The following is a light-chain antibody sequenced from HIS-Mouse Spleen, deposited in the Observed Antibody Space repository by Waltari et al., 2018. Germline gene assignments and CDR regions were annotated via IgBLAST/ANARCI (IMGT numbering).Light chain of an antibody. CDR3: QQLNSYPPT. CDR2: AAT. CDR1: QGISSY. Sequence: DIQLTQSPSFLSASVGDRVTITCRASQGISSYLAWYQQKPGKAPKLLIYAATTWQSGVPSRFGGSGAGTEFTLTISSLQPEDFATYYCQQLNSYPPTFGQGTKVEIK. J-gene: IGKJ1*01. V-gene: IGKV1-9*01.